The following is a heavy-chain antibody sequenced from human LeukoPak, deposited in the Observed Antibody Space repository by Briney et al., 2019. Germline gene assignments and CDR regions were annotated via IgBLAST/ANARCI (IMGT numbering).Heavy chain of an antibody. CDR1: GYTFTGYY. CDR2: INPNSGGT. CDR3: ARPPSGELRYLRY. Sequence: ASVKVSCKASGYTFTGYYMHWVRQAPGQGLEWMEWINPNSGGTNYAQKFQGRVTMTRDTSISTAYMELSRLRSDDTAVYYCARPPSGELRYLRYWGQGTLVTVSS. D-gene: IGHD1-26*01. J-gene: IGHJ4*02. V-gene: IGHV1-2*02.